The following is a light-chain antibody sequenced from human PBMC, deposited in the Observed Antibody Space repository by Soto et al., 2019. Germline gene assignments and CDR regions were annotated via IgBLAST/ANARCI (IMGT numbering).Light chain of an antibody. V-gene: IGKV3-20*01. Sequence: VLTQSPGTLSLSAGERATLSCRASQSVVYSYLTWYQQKPGQAPSLLIYGASKRASGTPDRFSGSGSGTDFSLTISRLEPEDFAIYYCQQFGTSPYTFGRGTTLEIK. CDR1: QSVVYSY. J-gene: IGKJ2*01. CDR2: GAS. CDR3: QQFGTSPYT.